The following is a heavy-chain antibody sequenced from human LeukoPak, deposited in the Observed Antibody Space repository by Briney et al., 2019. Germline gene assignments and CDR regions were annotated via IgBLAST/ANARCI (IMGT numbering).Heavy chain of an antibody. V-gene: IGHV3-74*01. Sequence: GGSLRLSCAASGFTFSSYWMHWVRQAPGNGLVWVSRINSDGSSTSYADSVKGRFTISRDNAKNTLYLQMNSLRAEDTAVYYCARAPDFGVVIHDYWGQGTLVTVSS. J-gene: IGHJ4*02. CDR2: INSDGSST. CDR1: GFTFSSYW. CDR3: ARAPDFGVVIHDY. D-gene: IGHD3-3*01.